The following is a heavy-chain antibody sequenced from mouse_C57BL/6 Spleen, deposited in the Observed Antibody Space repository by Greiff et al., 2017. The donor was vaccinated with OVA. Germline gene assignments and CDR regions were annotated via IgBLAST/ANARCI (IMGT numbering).Heavy chain of an antibody. V-gene: IGHV1-64*01. CDR1: GYTFTSYW. D-gene: IGHD3-2*02. Sequence: QVQLQQPGAELVKPGASVKLSCKASGYTFTSYWMHWVKQRPGQGLEWIGMIHPNSGSTNYNEKFKSKATLTVDKSSSTAYMQLSSLTSEDSAVYYWARRTNSSGYLAWFAYWGQGTLVTVSA. CDR2: IHPNSGST. J-gene: IGHJ3*01. CDR3: ARRTNSSGYLAWFAY.